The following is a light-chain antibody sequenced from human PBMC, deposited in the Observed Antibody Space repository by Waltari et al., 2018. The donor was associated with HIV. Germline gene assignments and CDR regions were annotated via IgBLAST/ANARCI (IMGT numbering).Light chain of an antibody. J-gene: IGLJ2*01. CDR3: QSYDSSLSAVV. CDR1: SSNIGAGYG. V-gene: IGLV1-40*01. CDR2: CNS. Sequence: QSVLTQPPSVSGAPGQRVTISCTGSSSNIGAGYGVHWYQQLPGTAPKLLIYCNSNRPSGVPDRFSGSKSGTSASLAITGLQAEDEADYYCQSYDSSLSAVVFGGGTKLTVL.